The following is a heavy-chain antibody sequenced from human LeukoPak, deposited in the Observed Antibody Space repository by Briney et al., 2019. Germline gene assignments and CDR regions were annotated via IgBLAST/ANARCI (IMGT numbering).Heavy chain of an antibody. V-gene: IGHV3-21*01. CDR1: GFTFSSYS. J-gene: IGHJ4*02. Sequence: GGSLRLSCAASGFTFSSYSMNWVRQAPGKGLEWVSSISSSSSYIYYADSVKGRLTISRDNAKNSLYLQMNSLRAEDTAVYYCARDSGSGIDYWGQGTLVTVSS. CDR3: ARDSGSGIDY. D-gene: IGHD3-10*01. CDR2: ISSSSSYI.